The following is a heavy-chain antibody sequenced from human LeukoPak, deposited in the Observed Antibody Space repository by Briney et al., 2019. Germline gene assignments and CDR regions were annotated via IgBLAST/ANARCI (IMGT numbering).Heavy chain of an antibody. J-gene: IGHJ5*02. CDR1: GYTFTGYY. V-gene: IGHV1-2*02. D-gene: IGHD2-15*01. CDR3: ARHVGYSNWFDP. CDR2: ISPNSDDT. Sequence: ASVKVSCKASGYTFTGYYLHWVRQAPGQGLEWMGWISPNSDDTNYAQKFQGRVTMTRDTSISTAYMELSRLRSDDTAVYYCARHVGYSNWFDPWGQGTLVTVSS.